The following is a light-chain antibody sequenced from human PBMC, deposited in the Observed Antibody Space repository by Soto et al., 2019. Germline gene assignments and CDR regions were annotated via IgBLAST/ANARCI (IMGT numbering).Light chain of an antibody. V-gene: IGLV2-14*01. J-gene: IGLJ3*02. CDR1: SNDIGAYNY. CDR3: NSYKTSTTRV. Sequence: QSALTQPASVSGSPGQSITISCTGTSNDIGAYNYVSWYQQHPGKAPQLMIYEISNRPSGVSNRFSGSKSGNKAALTISGLQADDEADYYCNSYKTSTTRVFGGGTKLTVL. CDR2: EIS.